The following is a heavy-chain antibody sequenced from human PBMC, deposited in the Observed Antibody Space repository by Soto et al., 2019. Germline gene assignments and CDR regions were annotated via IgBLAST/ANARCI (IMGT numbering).Heavy chain of an antibody. CDR3: ARDFPEVGAMYYGMDV. D-gene: IGHD1-26*01. V-gene: IGHV1-18*04. CDR2: ISAYNGNT. J-gene: IGHJ6*02. CDR1: GYTFTSYG. Sequence: ASVKFYCKASGYTFTSYGISWVRQAPGQGLEWMGWISAYNGNTNYAQKLQGRVTMTTDTSTSTAYMELRSLRSDDTAVYYCARDFPEVGAMYYGMDVWGQGTTVTVSS.